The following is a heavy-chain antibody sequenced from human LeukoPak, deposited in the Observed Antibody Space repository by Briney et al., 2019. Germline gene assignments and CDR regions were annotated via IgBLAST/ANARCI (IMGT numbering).Heavy chain of an antibody. V-gene: IGHV3-66*01. CDR2: IYTDGGT. D-gene: IGHD3-16*01. CDR3: ARDRGGSSEGFPDY. J-gene: IGHJ4*02. CDR1: GFTVSTNY. Sequence: GGSLRLSCAASGFTVSTNYMGWVRQAPGKGLEWVSVIYTDGGTYYADSVKGRFAISRDNSKNTLYLQMNRLRAEDTAVFYCARDRGGSSEGFPDYWGQGTLVTVSS.